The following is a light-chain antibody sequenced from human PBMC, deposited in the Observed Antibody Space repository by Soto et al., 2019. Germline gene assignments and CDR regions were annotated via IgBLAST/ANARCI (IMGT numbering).Light chain of an antibody. V-gene: IGLV2-14*01. CDR1: TSDVGAYNY. J-gene: IGLJ1*01. CDR2: EVS. Sequence: QSVLTQPASVSGSPGQSITISCTGSTSDVGAYNYVSWYKHHPGQAPQLMIYEVSNRPSGVSYRFSGSKSGNTASLTISGLQADDEGDYYCSSKTSSSSPFVFGTGTKVTVL. CDR3: SSKTSSSSPFV.